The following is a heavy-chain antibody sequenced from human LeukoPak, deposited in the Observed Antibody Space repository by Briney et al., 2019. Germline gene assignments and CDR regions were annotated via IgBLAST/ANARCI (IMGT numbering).Heavy chain of an antibody. D-gene: IGHD4-23*01. V-gene: IGHV3-21*06. Sequence: PGGSLRLSCAASGFTFSSYSMNWVRQAPGKGLEWVSSISSSSSNIYYADSVKGRFTISRDNAKNSLYLQMNSLRAEDTAVYYCATEGTYGGNFTFDYWGQGTMVTVSS. CDR3: ATEGTYGGNFTFDY. J-gene: IGHJ4*03. CDR2: ISSSSSNI. CDR1: GFTFSSYS.